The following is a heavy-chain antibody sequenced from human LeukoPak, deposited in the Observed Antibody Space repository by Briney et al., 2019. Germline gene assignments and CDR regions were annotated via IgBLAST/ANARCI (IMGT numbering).Heavy chain of an antibody. CDR3: ARDEPGFGEVLVY. D-gene: IGHD3-10*01. Sequence: PGGSLRLSCAASGFTLSSYWMSWVRQAPGKGLEWVANIREDGGEKHYVDSVKGRFTISRDNTKNSLYLQLNSLRAEDTAVYYCARDEPGFGEVLVYWGQGTLVTVSS. J-gene: IGHJ4*02. V-gene: IGHV3-7*01. CDR1: GFTLSSYW. CDR2: IREDGGEK.